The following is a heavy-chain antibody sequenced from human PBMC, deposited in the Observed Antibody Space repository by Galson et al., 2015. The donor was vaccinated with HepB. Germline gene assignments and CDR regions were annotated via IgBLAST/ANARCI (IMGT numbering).Heavy chain of an antibody. D-gene: IGHD3-3*01. CDR3: ARRLGGVVIDLNYYGMDV. V-gene: IGHV3-33*01. CDR1: GFTFSSYG. Sequence: SLRLSCAASGFTFSSYGMHWVRQAPGKGLEWVAVIWYDGSNKYYADSVKGRFTISRDNSKNTLYLQMNSLRAEDTAVYYCARRLGGVVIDLNYYGMDVWGQGTPVTVSS. CDR2: IWYDGSNK. J-gene: IGHJ6*02.